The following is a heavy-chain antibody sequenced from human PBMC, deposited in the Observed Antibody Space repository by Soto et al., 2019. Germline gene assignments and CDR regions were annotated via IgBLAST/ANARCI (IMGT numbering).Heavy chain of an antibody. CDR1: GNTFTSYG. Sequence: ASVKVSCKASGNTFTSYGISWVRQAPGQGLEWMGWISAYNGNTNYAQKLQGRVTMTTDTSTSTAYMELRSLRAEDTAVYYCAKSWGVLMDWGNIRGRGYYYYMDVWGKGTTVTVSS. CDR2: ISAYNGNT. D-gene: IGHD2-8*01. J-gene: IGHJ6*03. CDR3: AKSWGVLMDWGNIRGRGYYYYMDV. V-gene: IGHV1-18*01.